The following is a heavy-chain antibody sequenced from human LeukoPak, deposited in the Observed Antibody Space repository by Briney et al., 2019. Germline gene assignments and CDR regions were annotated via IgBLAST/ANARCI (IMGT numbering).Heavy chain of an antibody. D-gene: IGHD1-14*01. CDR3: AKDQAGGNRPLDY. Sequence: PGGSLRLSCAASGFTFSSYGMHWVRQAPGKGLEWVAVIWYDGSNKYYADSAKGRFTISRDNSKNTLYLQMNSLRAEDTAVYYCAKDQAGGNRPLDYWGQGTLVTVSS. V-gene: IGHV3-33*06. CDR1: GFTFSSYG. CDR2: IWYDGSNK. J-gene: IGHJ4*02.